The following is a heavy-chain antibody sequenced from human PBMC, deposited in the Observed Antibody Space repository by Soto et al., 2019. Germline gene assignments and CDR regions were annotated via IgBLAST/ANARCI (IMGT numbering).Heavy chain of an antibody. D-gene: IGHD6-19*01. Sequence: ASVQVSFQASVYTYTRYDINWVRQAAGQGLEGMGGMNPNSGNTGYAQKLQGGVTMTSSTSISTADMEVSSLRSEDTAVYYCARGKARRSGWPGSWFDPWGQGTLVTVSS. CDR2: MNPNSGNT. CDR1: VYTYTRYD. CDR3: ARGKARRSGWPGSWFDP. J-gene: IGHJ5*02. V-gene: IGHV1-8*01.